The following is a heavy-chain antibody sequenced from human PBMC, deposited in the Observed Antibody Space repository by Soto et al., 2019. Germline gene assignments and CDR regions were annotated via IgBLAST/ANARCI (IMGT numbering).Heavy chain of an antibody. D-gene: IGHD1-26*01. CDR2: IYYSGST. Sequence: SETLSLTCTVSGGSISSGGYYWSWIRQHPGKGLEWIGYIYYSGSTYYNPSLKSRVTISVDASKNQFSLKLSSVTAADTAVYYCARSVGATRWSFQHWGQGTLVTISS. CDR1: GGSISSGGYY. J-gene: IGHJ1*01. CDR3: ARSVGATRWSFQH. V-gene: IGHV4-31*03.